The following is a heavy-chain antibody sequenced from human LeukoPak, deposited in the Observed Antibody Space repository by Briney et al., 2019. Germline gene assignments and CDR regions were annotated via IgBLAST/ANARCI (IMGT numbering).Heavy chain of an antibody. J-gene: IGHJ6*02. D-gene: IGHD6-13*01. CDR3: AREEYSSSWYYYHYGMDV. CDR2: ISYDGSNK. Sequence: GRSLRLSCAASGFTFSSYAMHWVRQAPGKGLEWVAVISYDGSNKYYADSVKGRFTISRDNSKNTLYLQMNSLRAEDTAVYYCAREEYSSSWYYYHYGMDVWGQGTTVTVSS. CDR1: GFTFSSYA. V-gene: IGHV3-30-3*01.